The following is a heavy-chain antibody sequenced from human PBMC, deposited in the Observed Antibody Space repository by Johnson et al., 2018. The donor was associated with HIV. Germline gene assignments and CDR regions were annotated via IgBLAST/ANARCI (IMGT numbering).Heavy chain of an antibody. CDR2: INWNGGST. CDR3: AKDPGLGYAFDI. J-gene: IGHJ3*02. D-gene: IGHD3-16*01. CDR1: GFTFDEYG. V-gene: IGHV3-20*04. Sequence: VQLVEYGGGVVRPGGSLRVSCVASGFTFDEYGMSWVRQAPGKGLEWVSGINWNGGSTGYADPVKGRFTISRDNAKKSLYLQMNSLRAEDTALYYCAKDPGLGYAFDIWGQGTMVTVSS.